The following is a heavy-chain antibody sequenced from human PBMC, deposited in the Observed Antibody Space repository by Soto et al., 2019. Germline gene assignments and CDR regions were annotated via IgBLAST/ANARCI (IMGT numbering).Heavy chain of an antibody. D-gene: IGHD5-12*01. CDR2: IGTAGDT. V-gene: IGHV3-13*01. J-gene: IGHJ4*02. CDR3: ARVDHSGYYFDY. CDR1: GFTFSSYD. Sequence: GGSLRLSCAASGFTFSSYDMHWVRQATGKGLEWVSAIGTAGDTYYPGSVKGRFTISRENAKNSLYLRMNSLRAEDTAVYYCARVDHSGYYFDYWGQGTLVTVSS.